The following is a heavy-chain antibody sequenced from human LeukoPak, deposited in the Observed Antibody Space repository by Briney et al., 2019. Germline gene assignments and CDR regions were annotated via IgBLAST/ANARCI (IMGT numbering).Heavy chain of an antibody. J-gene: IGHJ2*01. V-gene: IGHV4-39*07. Sequence: ASETLSLTCTVSGGSISSHNYYWGWIRQPPGKGLEWIGSSYYSGSTFYNPSLKSRVTMSVDTSKNQFSLKLSSVTAVDTAVYYCARTATDCSSTSCSLNPYWYFDLWGRGTLVTVSS. CDR1: GGSISSHNYY. CDR3: ARTATDCSSTSCSLNPYWYFDL. D-gene: IGHD2-2*01. CDR2: SYYSGST.